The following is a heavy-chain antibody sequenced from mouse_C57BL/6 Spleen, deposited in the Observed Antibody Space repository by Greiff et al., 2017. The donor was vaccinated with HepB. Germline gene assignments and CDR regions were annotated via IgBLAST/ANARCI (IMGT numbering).Heavy chain of an antibody. J-gene: IGHJ2*01. CDR3: ARGDYGSRGDYFDY. Sequence: VKLMESGAELVKPGASVKLSCKASGYTFTSYWMQWVKQRPGQGLEWIGEIDPYDSYTNYKQKFKGKTTLTVDTSTSTAYMQLSSLTSEDSAVYYCARGDYGSRGDYFDYWGQGTTLTVSS. CDR1: GYTFTSYW. D-gene: IGHD1-1*01. V-gene: IGHV1-50*01. CDR2: IDPYDSYT.